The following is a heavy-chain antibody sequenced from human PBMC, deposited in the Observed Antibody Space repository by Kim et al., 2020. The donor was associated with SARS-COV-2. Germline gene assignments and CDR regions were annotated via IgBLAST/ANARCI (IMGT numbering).Heavy chain of an antibody. CDR3: ARDGDFITNYYYYYGMDV. J-gene: IGHJ6*02. Sequence: GGSLRLSCAASGFTFSDYYMSWIRQAPGKGLEWVSYISSSGSTIYYADSVKGRFTISRDNAKNSLYLQMNSLRAEDTAVYYCARDGDFITNYYYYYGMDVWGQGTTVTVSS. CDR1: GFTFSDYY. V-gene: IGHV3-11*01. D-gene: IGHD7-27*01. CDR2: ISSSGSTI.